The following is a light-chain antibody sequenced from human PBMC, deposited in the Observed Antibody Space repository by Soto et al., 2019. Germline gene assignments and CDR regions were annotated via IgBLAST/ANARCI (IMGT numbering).Light chain of an antibody. CDR2: NVY. CDR1: SSDVGGYNF. Sequence: QSALTQPASVSGSPGQSITISCTGTSSDVGGYNFVSWYQQHPGKAPKLMLYNVYDRPSGISHRFSGSRSGNTASLTISGLQAEDEAHYYCNSHTSSSTLVFGGGTKLTVL. J-gene: IGLJ2*01. CDR3: NSHTSSSTLV. V-gene: IGLV2-14*03.